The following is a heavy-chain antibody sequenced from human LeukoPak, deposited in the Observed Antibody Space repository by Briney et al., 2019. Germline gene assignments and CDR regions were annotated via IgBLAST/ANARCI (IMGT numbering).Heavy chain of an antibody. Sequence: PSETLSLTCTVSGGSISSSSYYWGWIRQPPGKGLEWIGSIYYSGSTYYNPSLKSRVTISVDTSKNQFSLKLSSVTAADTAVYYCARTDTMGALGFDYWGQGTLVTVSS. CDR2: IYYSGST. CDR3: ARTDTMGALGFDY. D-gene: IGHD3-10*01. J-gene: IGHJ4*02. CDR1: GGSISSSSYY. V-gene: IGHV4-39*07.